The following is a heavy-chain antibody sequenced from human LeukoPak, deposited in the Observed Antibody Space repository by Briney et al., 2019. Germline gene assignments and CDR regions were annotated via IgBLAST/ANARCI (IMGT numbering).Heavy chain of an antibody. Sequence: GGSLRLSCAASGFAFSSNYMSWVRQAPGKGLEWVSVIYSGGSTYYADSVKGRFTISRDNSKNTLYLQMNSLRAEDTAVYYCARVDSSGGVFDYWGQGTLVTVSS. CDR2: IYSGGST. J-gene: IGHJ4*02. CDR3: ARVDSSGGVFDY. D-gene: IGHD3-22*01. V-gene: IGHV3-66*01. CDR1: GFAFSSNY.